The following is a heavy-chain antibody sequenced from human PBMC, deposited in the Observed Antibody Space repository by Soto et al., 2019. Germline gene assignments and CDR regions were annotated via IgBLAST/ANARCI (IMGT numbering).Heavy chain of an antibody. CDR3: ARQDSVTNPVRGVCFDF. CDR1: GYSFSRYW. D-gene: IGHD3-10*01. J-gene: IGHJ4*01. CDR2: IYPGDSDG. V-gene: IGHV5-51*01. Sequence: PGESLKISCEATGYSFSRYWIGWVRQMPGKGLEWVAVIYPGDSDGRSGPCFQGQVTISGGRVTDTVYLHWILLTASDTATYYRARQDSVTNPVRGVCFDFWGHGTLVTVSS.